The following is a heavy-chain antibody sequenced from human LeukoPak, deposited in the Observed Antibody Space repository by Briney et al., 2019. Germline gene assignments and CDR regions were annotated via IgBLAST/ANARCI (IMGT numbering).Heavy chain of an antibody. CDR1: GFTFSSYS. J-gene: IGHJ4*02. CDR3: ARDTGTVTTNY. CDR2: ISSSSSTI. D-gene: IGHD4-11*01. Sequence: GGSLRLSCAASGFTFSSYSMNWVRQAPGKGLEWVSYISSSSSTIYYADSVKGRFTISRDNAENSLYLQMNSLRAEDTAVYYCARDTGTVTTNYWGQGTLVTVSS. V-gene: IGHV3-48*01.